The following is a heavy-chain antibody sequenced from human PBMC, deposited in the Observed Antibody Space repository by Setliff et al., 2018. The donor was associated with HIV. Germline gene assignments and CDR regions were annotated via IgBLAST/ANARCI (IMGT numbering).Heavy chain of an antibody. J-gene: IGHJ4*02. D-gene: IGHD6-19*01. V-gene: IGHV4-4*08. Sequence: PSETLSLTCTVSGGSMSTYYWSWIRQPPGKGLEWIGYIYTSGSTNYNPSLRSRVTISVDTSKNQFSLKLNSVTAADTAVYYCASGREAVAGALHFDYWGQGPLVTVSS. CDR3: ASGREAVAGALHFDY. CDR1: GGSMSTYY. CDR2: IYTSGST.